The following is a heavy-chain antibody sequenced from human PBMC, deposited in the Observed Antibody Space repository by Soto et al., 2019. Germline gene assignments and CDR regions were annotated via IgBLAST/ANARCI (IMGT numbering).Heavy chain of an antibody. Sequence: QVQLQESGPGLVKLSGTLSLTCAVSGGSISSSNWWSWVRQPPGKGLEWIGEIYHSGSTNYNPSLRSRVTSSVDQSKIQFSLKLSSVTAADTAVYYCARDGMVRGVPYYFDYWGQGTLVTVSS. D-gene: IGHD3-10*01. V-gene: IGHV4-4*02. CDR1: GGSISSSNW. J-gene: IGHJ4*02. CDR2: IYHSGST. CDR3: ARDGMVRGVPYYFDY.